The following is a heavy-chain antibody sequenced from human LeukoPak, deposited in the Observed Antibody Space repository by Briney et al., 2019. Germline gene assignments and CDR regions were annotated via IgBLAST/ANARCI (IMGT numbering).Heavy chain of an antibody. CDR1: GFTFSSYA. V-gene: IGHV3-23*01. CDR3: AKGGCSSTNCHFDY. J-gene: IGHJ4*02. Sequence: GGSLRLSCAASGFTFSSYAMNWVRQAPGKGLEWVSTISGSGSSTYYADSVKGRFTISRDNSKNTLYLEMNSLRAEDTAVYYCAKGGCSSTNCHFDYWGQGTLVTVSS. D-gene: IGHD2-2*01. CDR2: ISGSGSST.